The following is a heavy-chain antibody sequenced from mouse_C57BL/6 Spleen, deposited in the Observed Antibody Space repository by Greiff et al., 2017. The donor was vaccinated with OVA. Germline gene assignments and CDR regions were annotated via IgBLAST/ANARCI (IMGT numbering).Heavy chain of an antibody. CDR3: ASHNWDHVYYCDY. CDR2: IYPSDSET. CDR1: GYTFTSYW. Sequence: QVQLQQPGAELVRPGSSVKLSCKASGYTFTSYWMDWVKQRPGQGLEWIGNIYPSDSETHYNQKFKDKATLTVDKSSSTAYMQLSSLTSEDSAVYDCASHNWDHVYYCDYWGQGTTLTVSS. D-gene: IGHD4-1*01. V-gene: IGHV1-61*01. J-gene: IGHJ2*01.